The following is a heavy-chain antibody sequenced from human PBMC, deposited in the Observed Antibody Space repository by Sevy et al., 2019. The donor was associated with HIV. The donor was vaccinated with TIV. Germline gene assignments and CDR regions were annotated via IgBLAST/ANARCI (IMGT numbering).Heavy chain of an antibody. V-gene: IGHV3-23*01. CDR2: LSFGCGEI. D-gene: IGHD2-8*01. J-gene: IGHJ4*02. CDR1: GFTFSKYS. Sequence: QAGGSLRLSCAASGFTFSKYSMSWVRQPPGKGLEWVSTLSFGCGEINYADSVKGRFTISRDNSKSSVYLQMNNLRPEDTAVYYCAREACTKPHDYWGQGTLVTVSS. CDR3: AREACTKPHDY.